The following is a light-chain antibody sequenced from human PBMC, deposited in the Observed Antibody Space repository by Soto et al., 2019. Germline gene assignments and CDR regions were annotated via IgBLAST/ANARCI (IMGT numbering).Light chain of an antibody. CDR1: QSINNW. Sequence: DIQMTQSPSTLAASVGDRVTITCRASQSINNWLAWYQQRPGKAPKILIHDASNLESGVPSRFSGSGSGTDFTLTISSVEPDDFATYYCQHYDPYSPLYSFGQGTXLEI. CDR3: QHYDPYSPLYS. CDR2: DAS. V-gene: IGKV1-5*01. J-gene: IGKJ2*03.